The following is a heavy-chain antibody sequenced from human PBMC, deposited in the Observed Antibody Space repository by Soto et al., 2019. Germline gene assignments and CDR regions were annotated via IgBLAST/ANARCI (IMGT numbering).Heavy chain of an antibody. J-gene: IGHJ4*02. CDR3: ARGSGSYAAGFDY. V-gene: IGHV5-51*01. CDR2: FYPCDSDT. CDR1: GYSLTNYG. D-gene: IGHD1-26*01. Sequence: EFLKISCKGYGYSLTNYGVAWVRQMPGKGLEWMGVFYPCDSDTRYSPSFQGQVTISGDKSISTAYLQWSGLQASDTAIYYCARGSGSYAAGFDYWGPGTLVTVSS.